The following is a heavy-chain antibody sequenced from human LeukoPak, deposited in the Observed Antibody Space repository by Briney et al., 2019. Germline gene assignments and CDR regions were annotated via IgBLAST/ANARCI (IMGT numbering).Heavy chain of an antibody. D-gene: IGHD2-2*01. CDR2: ISGSGGST. CDR1: GFTFSSYA. V-gene: IGHV3-23*01. J-gene: IGHJ3*02. Sequence: GGSLRLSCAASGFTFSSYAMSWVRQAPGKGLEWVSAISGSGGSTYYADSVKGRFTISSDNSKNTLYLQMNSLRAEDTAVYYCAKGGLGYCSSTSCYRLAAFDIWGQGTMVTVSS. CDR3: AKGGLGYCSSTSCYRLAAFDI.